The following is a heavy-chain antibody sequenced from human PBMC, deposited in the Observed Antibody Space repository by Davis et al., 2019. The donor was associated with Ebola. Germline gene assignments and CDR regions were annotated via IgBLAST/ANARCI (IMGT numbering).Heavy chain of an antibody. CDR1: GFTFSGSA. J-gene: IGHJ4*02. Sequence: GESLKISCAASGFTFSGSAMHWVRQASGKGLEWVGRIRSKANSYATAYAASVKGRFTISRDDSKNTAYLQMNSLKTEDTAVYYCTRHGGYWDQGTLVTVSS. D-gene: IGHD3-16*01. CDR2: IRSKANSYAT. V-gene: IGHV3-73*01. CDR3: TRHGGY.